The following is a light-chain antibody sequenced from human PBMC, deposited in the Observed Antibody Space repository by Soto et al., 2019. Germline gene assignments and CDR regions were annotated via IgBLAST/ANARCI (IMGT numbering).Light chain of an antibody. J-gene: IGKJ1*01. Sequence: DIVMTQSPLSLPVTPGESASISCRSSQSLLQSDGYNYLDWYLQKPGQSPQFLIYLGSNRASGVPDRFSDSGSGTDYTLKISRVEAEDVWVYYCMEALQPPLTFCQGTKVEIK. CDR2: LGS. CDR1: QSLLQSDGYNY. V-gene: IGKV2-28*01. CDR3: MEALQPPLT.